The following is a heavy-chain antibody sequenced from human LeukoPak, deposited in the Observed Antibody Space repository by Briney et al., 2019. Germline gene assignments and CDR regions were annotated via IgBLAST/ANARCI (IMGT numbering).Heavy chain of an antibody. J-gene: IGHJ3*02. CDR3: ARHKLAAIAEEDAFDI. Sequence: SETLSLTCTVSGGSISSGDYYWSWIRQPPGKGLEWIGYIYYSGSTYYNPSLKSRVTISVDTSKNQFSLKLSSVTAADTAVYYCARHKLAAIAEEDAFDIWGQGTMVTVSS. D-gene: IGHD2-2*02. CDR2: IYYSGST. V-gene: IGHV4-30-4*01. CDR1: GGSISSGDYY.